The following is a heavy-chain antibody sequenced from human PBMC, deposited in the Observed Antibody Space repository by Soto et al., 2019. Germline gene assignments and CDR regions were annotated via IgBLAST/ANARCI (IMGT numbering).Heavy chain of an antibody. Sequence: QVQLQKSGPGLVKPSGTLSLTCAVSGGSISSDNWWRCVRQPPGKGLEWIGEIYHSGSTNYNPALKSRVTISVDKAKNQFALKLSAVTAADTAVYYCARRQQWYGMDVWGQGTTVTVSS. D-gene: IGHD6-19*01. V-gene: IGHV4-4*02. J-gene: IGHJ6*02. CDR2: IYHSGST. CDR1: GGSISSDNW. CDR3: ARRQQWYGMDV.